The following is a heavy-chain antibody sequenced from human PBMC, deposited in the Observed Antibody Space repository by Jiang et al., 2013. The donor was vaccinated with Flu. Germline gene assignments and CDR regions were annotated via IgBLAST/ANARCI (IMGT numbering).Heavy chain of an antibody. CDR2: IYRSGST. D-gene: IGHD4-17*01. J-gene: IGHJ4*02. CDR3: ARIALDYGDYADY. CDR1: GYSISSGYY. V-gene: IGHV4-38-2*02. Sequence: LLKPSETLSLTCTVSGYSISSGYYWGWIRQPPGKGLEWIGSIYRSGSTYYNPSLKSRVTISVDTSKNQFSLKLSSVTAADTAVYYCARIALDYGDYADYWGQGTLVTVSS.